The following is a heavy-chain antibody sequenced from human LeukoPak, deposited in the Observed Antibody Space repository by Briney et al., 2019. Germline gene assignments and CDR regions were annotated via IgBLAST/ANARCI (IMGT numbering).Heavy chain of an antibody. J-gene: IGHJ4*02. CDR2: ISAYNGNT. CDR3: ARVASEGYFDY. Sequence: ASVTVSFKASGYTFTSYGISWVRQAPRQGLEWMGWISAYNGNTNYAQKLQGRVTMTTDTSTSTAYMELRSLRSDDTAVYYCARVASEGYFDYWGQGTLVTVSS. CDR1: GYTFTSYG. V-gene: IGHV1-18*01.